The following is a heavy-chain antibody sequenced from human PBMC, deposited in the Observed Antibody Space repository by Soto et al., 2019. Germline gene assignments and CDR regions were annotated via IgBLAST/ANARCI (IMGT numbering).Heavy chain of an antibody. D-gene: IGHD3-16*01. V-gene: IGHV1-8*01. Sequence: QVQLVQSGAEVKKPGASVKVSCKASGYTFTSYDINWVRQATGQGLVWMGWMHANSGDTGYAQKFHGRVTMTRDTSTSTAYMELSSLRSDEAAVDYCARVWGGGTGYWGKGTLVTVSS. CDR2: MHANSGDT. J-gene: IGHJ4*02. CDR1: GYTFTSYD. CDR3: ARVWGGGTGY.